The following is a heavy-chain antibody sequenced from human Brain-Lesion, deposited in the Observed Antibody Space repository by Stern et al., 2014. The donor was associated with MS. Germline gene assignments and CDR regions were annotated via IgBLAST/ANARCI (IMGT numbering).Heavy chain of an antibody. CDR1: GGSISSGGYY. Sequence: QVQLQESGPGLVKPSQTLSLSCTVSGGSISSGGYYWSWIRQPAGKGLEWIGGIFNSGSTRYNPSLKSRVPKSIDTPKKHFSPRLNSMTAADTAVYYCARGRVVPGFQYYATDVWGQGTTVIVSS. CDR3: ARGRVVPGFQYYATDV. V-gene: IGHV4-61*02. J-gene: IGHJ6*02. D-gene: IGHD2-2*01. CDR2: IFNSGST.